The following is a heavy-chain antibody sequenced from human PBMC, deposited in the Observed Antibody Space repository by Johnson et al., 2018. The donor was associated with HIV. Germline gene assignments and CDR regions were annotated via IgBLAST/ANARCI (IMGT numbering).Heavy chain of an antibody. Sequence: QVQLLESGGGVVRPGRSLRLSCAASAFSFSNYAMGWVRQAPGKGLEWVAVISNDGSKKYDADSVKGRFTIFRDNSKNTLFLQMNSLRADDTALYYCERACRDGYTCDAFDIWGQGTMVTVSS. J-gene: IGHJ3*02. CDR3: ERACRDGYTCDAFDI. CDR2: ISNDGSKK. CDR1: AFSFSNYA. D-gene: IGHD5-24*01. V-gene: IGHV3-30*14.